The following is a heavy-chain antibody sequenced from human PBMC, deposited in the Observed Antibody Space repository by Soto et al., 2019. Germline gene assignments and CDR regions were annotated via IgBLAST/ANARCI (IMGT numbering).Heavy chain of an antibody. CDR1: GASISSSDYY. CDR2: IYGGST. CDR3: ARGWGRIFDY. V-gene: IGHV4-39*07. J-gene: IGHJ4*02. Sequence: PSETLSLTCSVSGASISSSDYYWGWIRQPPGQGLEWIGSIYGGSTNYNPSLKSRVTISVDTSKNQFSLKLSSVTAADTAVYYCARGWGRIFDYWGQGTLVTVSS. D-gene: IGHD7-27*01.